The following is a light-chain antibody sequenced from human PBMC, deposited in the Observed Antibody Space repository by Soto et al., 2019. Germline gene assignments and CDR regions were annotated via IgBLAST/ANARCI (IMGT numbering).Light chain of an antibody. CDR1: QSVDIS. CDR3: HQYGSSTTT. J-gene: IGKJ1*01. V-gene: IGKV3-20*01. Sequence: EIVLTQSPATLSVSPGERVTLSCRASQSVDISLAWYQQKPGQAPRLLIYGTSSRATGIPDRFSGSGSGTDFSLTISRLETEDFAVYYCHQYGSSTTTLGQGTKVDIK. CDR2: GTS.